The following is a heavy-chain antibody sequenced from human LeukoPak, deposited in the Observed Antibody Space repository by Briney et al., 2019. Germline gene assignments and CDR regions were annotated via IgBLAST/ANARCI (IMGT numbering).Heavy chain of an antibody. Sequence: SETLSLTCSVSGYSISSGYYWGWIRQPPGKGLEWIGNINHSGSTYYNPSLKSRVTISVDTSKNQFSLKLSSVTAADTAVYYCARDGHVYDYVLGIYYYMDVWGRGTTVTVSS. CDR2: INHSGST. J-gene: IGHJ6*03. CDR3: ARDGHVYDYVLGIYYYMDV. V-gene: IGHV4-38-2*02. CDR1: GYSISSGYY. D-gene: IGHD3-16*01.